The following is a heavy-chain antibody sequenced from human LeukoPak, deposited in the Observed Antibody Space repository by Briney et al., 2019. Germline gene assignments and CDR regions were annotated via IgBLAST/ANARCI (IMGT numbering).Heavy chain of an antibody. CDR3: AKDSPLQFGD. CDR1: GFTFDDYA. V-gene: IGHV3-43*02. CDR2: ISGDGGST. J-gene: IGHJ4*02. Sequence: GGSLRLSCAASGFTFDDYAMHWVRRAPGKGLEWVSLISGDGGSTYCADSVKGRFTISRDNSKNSLYLQMNSLRTEDTALYYCAKDSPLQFGDWGQGTLVTVSS. D-gene: IGHD5-24*01.